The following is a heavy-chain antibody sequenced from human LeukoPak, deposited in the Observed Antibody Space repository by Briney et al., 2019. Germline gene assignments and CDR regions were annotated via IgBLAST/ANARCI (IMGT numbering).Heavy chain of an antibody. V-gene: IGHV4-34*01. CDR2: INHSGST. CDR3: ATTPRGGLDY. Sequence: PSETLSLTCAVYGGSFSGYYWSWIRQPPGKGLEWIGEINHSGSTNYNPSLKGRVTISVDTSKNQFSLKLSSVTAADTAVYYCATTPRGGLDYWGQGTLVTVSS. CDR1: GGSFSGYY. J-gene: IGHJ4*02. D-gene: IGHD2-15*01.